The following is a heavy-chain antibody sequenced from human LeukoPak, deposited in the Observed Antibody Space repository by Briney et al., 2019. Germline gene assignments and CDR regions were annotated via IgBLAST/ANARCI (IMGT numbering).Heavy chain of an antibody. CDR3: ARVSGWEPYFDY. J-gene: IGHJ4*02. CDR1: GGSISSYY. Sequence: SETLSLTCTVSGGSISSYYWSWIRQPPGKGLEWIGYIYYSGSTSYNPSLKSRVTISVDTSKNQFSLKLSSVTAADTAVYYCARVSGWEPYFDYWGQGTLVTVSS. V-gene: IGHV4-59*01. CDR2: IYYSGST. D-gene: IGHD1-26*01.